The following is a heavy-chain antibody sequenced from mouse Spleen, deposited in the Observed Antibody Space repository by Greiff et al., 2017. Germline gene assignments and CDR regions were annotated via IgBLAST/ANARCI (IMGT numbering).Heavy chain of an antibody. CDR2: ISTYYGDA. CDR3: ARKVRQGGYAMDY. V-gene: IGHV1S137*01. J-gene: IGHJ4*01. CDR1: GYTFTDYA. Sequence: VQLQQSGAELVRPGVSVKISCKGSGYTFTDYAMHWVKQSHAKSLEWIGVISTYYGDASYNQKFKGKATMTVDKSSSTAYMELARLTSEDSAIYYCARKVRQGGYAMDYWGQGTSVTVSS. D-gene: IGHD2-14*01.